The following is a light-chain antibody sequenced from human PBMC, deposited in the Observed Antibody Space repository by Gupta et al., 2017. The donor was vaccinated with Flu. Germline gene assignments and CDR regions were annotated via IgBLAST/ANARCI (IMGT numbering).Light chain of an antibody. CDR3: QGYDSLWT. J-gene: IGKJ1*01. V-gene: IGKV1-5*03. CDR2: QAS. Sequence: DIQMTHSPSTLSASVGDRVTITCRASQSISNWLAWYQQKRGKVPKLLIYQASSLESGVPSRCSGSGAGTEITLTISSLQPDDVATYYWQGYDSLWTFGQGTRVEIK. CDR1: QSISNW.